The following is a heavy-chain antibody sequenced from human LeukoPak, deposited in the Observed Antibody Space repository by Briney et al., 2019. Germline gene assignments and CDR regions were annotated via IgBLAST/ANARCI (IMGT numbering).Heavy chain of an antibody. D-gene: IGHD2-15*01. CDR2: IYYSGST. V-gene: IGHV4-39*01. J-gene: IGHJ4*02. CDR3: ARRVGRLYYFDY. CDR1: GGSISSSSSY. Sequence: SETLSPTCTVSGGSISSSSSYWGWVRQPPGKRLEWIGSIYYSGSTYYNPSLKSRVTISVDTSKNQFSLKLSSVTAADTAVYYCARRVGRLYYFDYWGQGTLVTVSS.